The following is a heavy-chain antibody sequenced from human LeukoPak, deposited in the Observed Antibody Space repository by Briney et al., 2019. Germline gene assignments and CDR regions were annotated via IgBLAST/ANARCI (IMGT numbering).Heavy chain of an antibody. CDR3: AKGTYDSSSSPIDY. CDR1: GFTFSSYA. D-gene: IGHD3-22*01. J-gene: IGHJ4*02. CDR2: ISGSGGST. V-gene: IGHV3-23*01. Sequence: GGSLRLSCAASGFTFSSYAMRWVRQAPGKGLEWVSAISGSGGSTYYADSVKGRFTISRDNSKNTLYLQMNSLRAEDTAVYYCAKGTYDSSSSPIDYWGQGALVTVSS.